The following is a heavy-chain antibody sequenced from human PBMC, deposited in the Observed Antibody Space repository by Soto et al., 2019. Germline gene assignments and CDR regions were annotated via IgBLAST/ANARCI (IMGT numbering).Heavy chain of an antibody. D-gene: IGHD6-19*01. CDR2: ISGEGYAT. J-gene: IGHJ4*02. Sequence: GGSLRLSCAASGFIFSNYAMSWVRQAPGKGLEWVSTISGEGYATHYAGSVMGRFAISRDNSRNTLYLQMNSLRAEDTAVYYCAEESMAGHFDYWGQGTLVTVSS. CDR1: GFIFSNYA. CDR3: AEESMAGHFDY. V-gene: IGHV3-23*01.